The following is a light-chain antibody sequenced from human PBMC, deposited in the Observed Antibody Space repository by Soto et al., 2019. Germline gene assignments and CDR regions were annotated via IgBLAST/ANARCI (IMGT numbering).Light chain of an antibody. V-gene: IGKV4-1*01. J-gene: IGKJ5*01. CDR3: QQYYDVPVT. CDR1: QPVLRSSNNKNH. CDR2: WAS. Sequence: DIVMTQSPDSLTVSLGERATINCKASQPVLRSSNNKNHLAWYQQKPAQSPKMLISWASTRESGVPARFSGRGSGTEFTLTISSLQAEDAAVYYCQQYYDVPVTFGQGTRLEIK.